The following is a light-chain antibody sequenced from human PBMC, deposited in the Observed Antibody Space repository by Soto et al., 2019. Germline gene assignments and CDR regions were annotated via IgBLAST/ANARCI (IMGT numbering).Light chain of an antibody. CDR2: GAS. V-gene: IGKV3-20*01. CDR3: QQYGNSPPIN. J-gene: IGKJ5*01. Sequence: EIVLTQSPGTLSLSPGERATLSCRASHSVSSSYLAWYQQKPGQAPRLLIYGASSRATGIPDRFSGSGSGSDFSLTINRLEPDDSAVYYWQQYGNSPPINFGQGTLLEIK. CDR1: HSVSSSY.